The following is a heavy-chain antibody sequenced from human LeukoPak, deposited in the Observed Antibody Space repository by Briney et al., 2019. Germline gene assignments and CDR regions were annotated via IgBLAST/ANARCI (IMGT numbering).Heavy chain of an antibody. CDR1: GGSISSHY. CDR2: IYYSGST. D-gene: IGHD3-22*01. J-gene: IGHJ4*02. CDR3: ARAVVYSSGIPSATFDY. V-gene: IGHV4-59*11. Sequence: SETLSLTCTVSGGSISSHYWSWIRQPPGKGLEWIGYIYYSGSTNYNPSLKSRVTISVDTSKKQFSLKLSSLTAAGTAVYYCARAVVYSSGIPSATFDYWGQGTLVTVSS.